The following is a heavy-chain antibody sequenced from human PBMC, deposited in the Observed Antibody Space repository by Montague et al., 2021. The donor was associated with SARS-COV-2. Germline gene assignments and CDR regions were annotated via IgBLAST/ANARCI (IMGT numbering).Heavy chain of an antibody. J-gene: IGHJ3*02. D-gene: IGHD3-3*01. CDR1: GGSISSYY. V-gene: IGHV4-59*01. CDR3: ARASDFWSGYYTAVGAFDI. Sequence: SETRSLTCTVSGGSISSYYWSWIRQPPGKGLEWIGYIYYSGSTNYNPSLKSRVTISVDTSKNQFSLKLSSVTAADTAVYYCARASDFWSGYYTAVGAFDIWGQGTMVTVSS. CDR2: IYYSGST.